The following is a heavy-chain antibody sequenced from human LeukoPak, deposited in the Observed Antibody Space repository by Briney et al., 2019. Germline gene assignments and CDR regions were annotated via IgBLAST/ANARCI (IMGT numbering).Heavy chain of an antibody. CDR3: ARRGSGWYNWFDP. CDR2: IKQDGSEK. CDR1: GFTFSSYW. D-gene: IGHD6-19*01. V-gene: IGHV3-7*01. Sequence: PGGSLRLSCAASGFTFSSYWMRGVRQAPEKGLEWVANIKQDGSEKYYVDSVKGRFTISRDNAKNSLYLQMNSLRAEDTAVYYCARRGSGWYNWFDPWGQGTLVTVSS. J-gene: IGHJ5*02.